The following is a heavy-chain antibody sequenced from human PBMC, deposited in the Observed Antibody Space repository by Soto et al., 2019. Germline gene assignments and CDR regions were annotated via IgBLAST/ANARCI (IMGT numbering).Heavy chain of an antibody. CDR2: IIPIFGTA. CDR1: GGTFSSYA. Sequence: SVKVSCKASGGTFSSYAISWVRQAPGQGLEWMGGIIPIFGTANYAQKFQGRVTITADESTSTAYMELSSLRSEDTAVYYCAIPVTMIVVSAFYISGQRTTVTVSS. V-gene: IGHV1-69*13. D-gene: IGHD3-22*01. J-gene: IGHJ3*02. CDR3: AIPVTMIVVSAFYI.